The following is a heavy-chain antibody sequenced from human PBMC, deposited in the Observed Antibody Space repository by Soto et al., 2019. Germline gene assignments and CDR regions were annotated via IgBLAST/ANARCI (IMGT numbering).Heavy chain of an antibody. CDR1: GGSFSGYY. CDR3: ARTLWIPFDY. CDR2: INHSGST. Sequence: QVQLQQWGAGLLKPSETLSLTCAVYGGSFSGYYWSWIRQPPGKGLEWIGEINHSGSTNYNPSLKSRVPISVATPKNHFSRKLSSVPAADTAVYYCARTLWIPFDYGGRGTLVTVSS. D-gene: IGHD5-12*01. J-gene: IGHJ4*02. V-gene: IGHV4-34*01.